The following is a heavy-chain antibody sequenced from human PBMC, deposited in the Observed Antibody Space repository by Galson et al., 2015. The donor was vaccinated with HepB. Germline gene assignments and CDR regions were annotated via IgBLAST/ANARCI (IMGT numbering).Heavy chain of an antibody. CDR3: TTDPYGWYNY. CDR1: GFTFNSAW. J-gene: IGHJ4*02. D-gene: IGHD6-19*01. V-gene: IGHV3-15*07. CDR2: IKRKSDGGTT. Sequence: SLRLSCAASGFTFNSAWMNWVRQAPGKGLEWVGRIKRKSDGGTTDYAAPVTGRFTISRDDSKNTLFLQMNSLKTEDTAVYYCTTDPYGWYNYWGQGTLVTVSS.